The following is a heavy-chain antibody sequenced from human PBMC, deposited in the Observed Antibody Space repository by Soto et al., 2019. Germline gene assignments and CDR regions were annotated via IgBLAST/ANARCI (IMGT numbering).Heavy chain of an antibody. Sequence: QPGGSLRLSCVVSEFPFSDYWVTWVRQAPGKGLEWVANIKQDGSEIYYVDSVKGRFTISRDNAKNSLFLQMNSLRAEDTAVYYCARGWASLDYWGQGTLVTVSS. CDR1: EFPFSDYW. D-gene: IGHD6-19*01. CDR2: IKQDGSEI. J-gene: IGHJ4*02. V-gene: IGHV3-7*03. CDR3: ARGWASLDY.